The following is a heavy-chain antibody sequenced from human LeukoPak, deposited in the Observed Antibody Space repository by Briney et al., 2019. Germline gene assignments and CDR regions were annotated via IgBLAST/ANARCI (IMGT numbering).Heavy chain of an antibody. CDR2: IKTDGSST. V-gene: IGHV3-74*01. J-gene: IGHJ5*01. CDR3: AREGYYGSSALYS. Sequence: GGSLRLSCGASGFSFSSYWMHWVRQAPGKGLVCVSRIKTDGSSTSYADSVKGRFTISRDNAKNTLYLQMNSLRAEDTAVYYCAREGYYGSSALYSWGHGTLVTVSS. D-gene: IGHD3-10*01. CDR1: GFSFSSYW.